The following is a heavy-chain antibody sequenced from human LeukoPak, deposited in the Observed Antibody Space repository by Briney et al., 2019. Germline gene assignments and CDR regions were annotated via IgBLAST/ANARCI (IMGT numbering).Heavy chain of an antibody. V-gene: IGHV1-2*02. Sequence: ASVKVSCKASGYTFTGYYMHWVRQAPGQGLEWMGWINSNSGGTNYAQKLQGRVTMTRDTSISTAYMELSSLRSDDTPVYYCARGIILLCFGDFWGQGTLVTVSS. CDR3: ARGIILLCFGDF. CDR1: GYTFTGYY. J-gene: IGHJ4*02. CDR2: INSNSGGT. D-gene: IGHD3-10*01.